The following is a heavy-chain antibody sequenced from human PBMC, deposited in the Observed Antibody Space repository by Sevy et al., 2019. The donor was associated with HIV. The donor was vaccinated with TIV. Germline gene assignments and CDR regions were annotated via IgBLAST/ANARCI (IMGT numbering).Heavy chain of an antibody. J-gene: IGHJ6*02. Sequence: GGSLRLSCAASGFTFSRYGMHWVRQAPGKGLEWVAVISYDGSNKYYADSVKGRFTISRDNSKNTLYLQMNSLRAEDTAVYYCVKVKGGNSKGYYTMDVWGQGTTVTVSS. V-gene: IGHV3-30*18. CDR3: VKVKGGNSKGYYTMDV. CDR1: GFTFSRYG. CDR2: ISYDGSNK. D-gene: IGHD3-16*01.